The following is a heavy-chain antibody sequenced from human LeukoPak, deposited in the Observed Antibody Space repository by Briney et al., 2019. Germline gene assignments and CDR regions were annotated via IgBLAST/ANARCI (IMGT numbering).Heavy chain of an antibody. CDR3: AKDGVPSRWFGRNYFDY. J-gene: IGHJ4*02. D-gene: IGHD3-10*01. Sequence: GRSLRLSCVASGFIFSSYGMHWVRQAPVKGLEWVAVISYDGSNKYYADSVKGRFTISRDNSKNTLYLQMNNLRAEDTAVYYCAKDGVPSRWFGRNYFDYWGQGTLVTVSS. CDR2: ISYDGSNK. V-gene: IGHV3-30*18. CDR1: GFIFSSYG.